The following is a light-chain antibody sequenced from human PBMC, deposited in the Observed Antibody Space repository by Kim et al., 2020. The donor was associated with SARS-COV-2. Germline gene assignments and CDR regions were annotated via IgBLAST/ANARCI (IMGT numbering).Light chain of an antibody. J-gene: IGKJ4*01. CDR2: STS. Sequence: DIQMTQSPSSLSASVGDRVNITCRASQYINTWLAWYQQKPDRAPKPLIYSTSSLQRGVPSRFSGSGSGADFTLTISSLQPEDFATYYCQQYSTYPYTFGGGTKVDSK. V-gene: IGKV1D-16*01. CDR1: QYINTW. CDR3: QQYSTYPYT.